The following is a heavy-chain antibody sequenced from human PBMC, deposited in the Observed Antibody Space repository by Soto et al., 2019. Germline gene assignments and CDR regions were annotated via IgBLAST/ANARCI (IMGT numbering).Heavy chain of an antibody. J-gene: IGHJ6*02. V-gene: IGHV6-1*01. CDR3: ARDSVWYSRSFSSGMDV. CDR2: TYYRSKWYN. D-gene: IGHD6-6*01. Sequence: PSQTLSLTGAISGDSVSSNSAAWNWIRQSPSRGLEWLGRTYYRSKWYNDYAVSVKSRITINPDTSKNQFSLQLNSVTPEDTAVYYCARDSVWYSRSFSSGMDVRAQGTTVTVSS. CDR1: GDSVSSNSAA.